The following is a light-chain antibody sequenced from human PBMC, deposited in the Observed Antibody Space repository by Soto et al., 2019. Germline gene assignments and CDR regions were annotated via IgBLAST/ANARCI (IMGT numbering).Light chain of an antibody. CDR3: QSFDSRLSAPV. CDR2: DVT. V-gene: IGLV2-11*01. J-gene: IGLJ2*01. CDR1: SSDVGRYNY. Sequence: QSVLTQPRSVSGSPGQSVTISCTGTSSDVGRYNYVSWYQQHPGKAPKLIIYDVTKRPSGVPDRFSGSKSGNTASLTISGLQGDDEADYYCQSFDSRLSAPVFGGGTKLTVL.